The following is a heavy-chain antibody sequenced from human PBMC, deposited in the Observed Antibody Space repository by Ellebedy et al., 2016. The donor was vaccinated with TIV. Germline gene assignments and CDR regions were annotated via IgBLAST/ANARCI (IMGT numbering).Heavy chain of an antibody. J-gene: IGHJ4*02. CDR1: GGSFSGYY. D-gene: IGHD6-13*01. CDR3: ARYSSSWSPSKYYFDY. CDR2: INHSGST. Sequence: MPSETLSLTCAVYGGSFSGYYWSWIRQPPGKGLEWIGEINHSGSTNYNPSLKSRVTISVDTSKNQFSLKLSSVTAADTAVYYCARYSSSWSPSKYYFDYWGQGTLVTVSS. V-gene: IGHV4-34*01.